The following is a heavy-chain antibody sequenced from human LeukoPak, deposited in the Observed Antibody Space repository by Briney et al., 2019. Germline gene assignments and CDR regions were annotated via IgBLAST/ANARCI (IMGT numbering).Heavy chain of an antibody. CDR2: ISPSGSYT. J-gene: IGHJ4*02. Sequence: GESLRLSCAGSGFIFSDFYMNWIRQAPGKGLEWLAYISPSGSYTTYGDSVKGRFVISRDNTKNSVSPQMDSLRAEDTAVYFCAGDQVSAVFDYWGQGARVTV. CDR3: AGDQVSAVFDY. V-gene: IGHV3-11*05. D-gene: IGHD5/OR15-5a*01. CDR1: GFIFSDFY.